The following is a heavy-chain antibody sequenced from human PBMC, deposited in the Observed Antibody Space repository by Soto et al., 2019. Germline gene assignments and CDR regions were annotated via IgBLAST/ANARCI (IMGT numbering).Heavy chain of an antibody. J-gene: IGHJ4*02. CDR2: IIPILGIA. V-gene: IGHV1-69*08. Sequence: QVQLVQSGAEVKKPGSSVKVSCKASGGTFSSYTISWVRQAPGPGLEWMGRIIPILGIANYAQKFQGRVTITADKSTSTAYMELSSLRSEDTAVYYCAREPGQHWLETHYFDYWGQGTLVTVSS. CDR1: GGTFSSYT. D-gene: IGHD6-19*01. CDR3: AREPGQHWLETHYFDY.